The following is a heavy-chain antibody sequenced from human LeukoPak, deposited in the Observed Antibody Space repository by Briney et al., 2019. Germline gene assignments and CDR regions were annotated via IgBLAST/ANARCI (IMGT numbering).Heavy chain of an antibody. CDR1: GDSISSRDYY. J-gene: IGHJ5*02. V-gene: IGHV4-39*01. CDR2: IYYSGST. CDR3: ARHEPGKTIFGVLNIRRRGWFDP. Sequence: PSETLSLTCSVSGDSISSRDYYWGWIRQPPGKGLEWIGSIYYSGSTYYNPSLKSRVTISVDTSKNQFSLKLSSVTAADTAVYYCARHEPGKTIFGVLNIRRRGWFDPWGQGTLVTVSS. D-gene: IGHD3-3*01.